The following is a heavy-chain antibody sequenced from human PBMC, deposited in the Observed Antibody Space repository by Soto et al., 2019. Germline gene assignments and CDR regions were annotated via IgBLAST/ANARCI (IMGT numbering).Heavy chain of an antibody. Sequence: ASLKVSCKASGYTFTSYDINWVRQATGQGLEWMGWMNPNSGNTGYAQKFQGRVTMTRNTSISTAYMELSSLRSEDTAMYYCARHIRNYVPDDAFDIWGQGTMVTVSS. D-gene: IGHD1-7*01. CDR1: GYTFTSYD. CDR3: ARHIRNYVPDDAFDI. J-gene: IGHJ3*02. V-gene: IGHV1-8*01. CDR2: MNPNSGNT.